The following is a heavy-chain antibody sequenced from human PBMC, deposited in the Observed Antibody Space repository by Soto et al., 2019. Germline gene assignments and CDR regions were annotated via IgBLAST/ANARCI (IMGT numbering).Heavy chain of an antibody. CDR1: GFTFSSYA. CDR3: ARSKAVVIAALDI. V-gene: IGHV3-23*01. Sequence: VVSRRLSCAASGFTFSSYAMSWVRQAPGKGLEWVSAISGSGGSTYYADSVKGRFTISRDNSKNTLYLQLDSLTGADTAVYYCARSKAVVIAALDIWGQGTMVTVSS. CDR2: ISGSGGST. J-gene: IGHJ3*02. D-gene: IGHD2-21*01.